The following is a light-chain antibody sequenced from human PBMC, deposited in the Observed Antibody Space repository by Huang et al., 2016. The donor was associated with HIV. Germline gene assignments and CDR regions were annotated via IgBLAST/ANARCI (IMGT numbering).Light chain of an antibody. CDR1: QSVSSSY. J-gene: IGKJ2*01. Sequence: EIVLTQSPCTLSLSPGERATLSCRASQSVSSSYLAWYQQKPGQAPRLLSYGASSSATGIPDRFSGSGSGTDFTLTISRLEPEDFAVYYCQQYGSSLYTFGQGTKLEIK. V-gene: IGKV3-20*01. CDR2: GAS. CDR3: QQYGSSLYT.